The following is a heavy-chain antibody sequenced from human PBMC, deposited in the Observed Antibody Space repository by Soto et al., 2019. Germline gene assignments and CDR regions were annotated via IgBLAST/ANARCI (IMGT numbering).Heavy chain of an antibody. D-gene: IGHD3-22*01. CDR1: GGTFSSYA. CDR2: IIPIFGTA. Sequence: QVQLVQSGAEVKKPRSSVKVSCKASGGTFSSYAISWVRQAPGQGLEWMGGIIPIFGTANYAQKFQGRVTITADESTSTAYMELSSLRSEDTAVYYCARAPTYYYDSSGYSGAFDIWGQGTMVTVSS. J-gene: IGHJ3*02. CDR3: ARAPTYYYDSSGYSGAFDI. V-gene: IGHV1-69*01.